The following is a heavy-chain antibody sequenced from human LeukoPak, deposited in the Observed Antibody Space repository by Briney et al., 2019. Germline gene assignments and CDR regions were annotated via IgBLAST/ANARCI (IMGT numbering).Heavy chain of an antibody. CDR1: GYTFTSYD. CDR3: ARGNRPWGSGDY. CDR2: MNPNSGNT. J-gene: IGHJ4*02. D-gene: IGHD3-16*01. V-gene: IGHV1-8*01. Sequence: ASVKVSCKASGYTFTSYDINWVRQATGQGLEWMGWMNPNSGNTGYAQKFRGRVTMTRNTSISTAYMELSSLRSEDTAVYYCARGNRPWGSGDYWGQGTLVTVSS.